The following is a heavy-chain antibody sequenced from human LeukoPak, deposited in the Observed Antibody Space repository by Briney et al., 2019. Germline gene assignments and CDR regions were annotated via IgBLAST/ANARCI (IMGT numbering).Heavy chain of an antibody. J-gene: IGHJ4*02. CDR3: ARDPGYTSSWHY. Sequence: SETLSLTCAVYGGSFSGYYWSWIRQPPGKGLEWIGEINHSGSTNYNPSLKSRVTISVDTSKNRFSLKLSSVTAADTAVYYCARDPGYTSSWHYWGQGTLVIVSS. D-gene: IGHD6-13*01. CDR1: GGSFSGYY. CDR2: INHSGST. V-gene: IGHV4-34*01.